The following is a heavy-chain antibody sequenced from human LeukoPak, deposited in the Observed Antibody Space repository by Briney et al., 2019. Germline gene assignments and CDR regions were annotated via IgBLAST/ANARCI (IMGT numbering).Heavy chain of an antibody. CDR2: IYYSGST. CDR1: GGSISSYY. CDR3: AREGPRSTMVRGVRAFDI. Sequence: SETLSLTCTVSGGSISSYYWSWIRQPPGKGLEWIGYIYYSGSTNYNPSLKSRVTTSVDTSKNQFSLKLSSVTAADTAVYYCAREGPRSTMVRGVRAFDIWGQGTMVTVSS. D-gene: IGHD3-10*01. J-gene: IGHJ3*02. V-gene: IGHV4-59*01.